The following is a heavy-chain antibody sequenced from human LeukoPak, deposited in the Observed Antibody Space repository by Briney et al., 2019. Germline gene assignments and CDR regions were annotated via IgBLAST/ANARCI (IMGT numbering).Heavy chain of an antibody. Sequence: TSETLSLTCTVSGVSVSSGSYYWSWIRHPPGKGLEWIGYIYYDGSTNYNPSLKSRVTISVDTSKNHLSLTLNSVTAADTAVYYWARVTIPASGGFDYWGQGTLVTVSS. D-gene: IGHD6-13*01. CDR2: IYYDGST. CDR3: ARVTIPASGGFDY. J-gene: IGHJ4*02. CDR1: GVSVSSGSYY. V-gene: IGHV4-61*03.